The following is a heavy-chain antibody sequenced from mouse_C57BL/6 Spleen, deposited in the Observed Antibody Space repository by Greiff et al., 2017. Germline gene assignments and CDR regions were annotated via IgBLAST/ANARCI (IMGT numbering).Heavy chain of an antibody. Sequence: EVKLVESGGGLVQSGRSLRLSCATSGFTFSDFYMEWVRQAPGKGLEWIAASRNKANDYTTEYSASVKGRLIVSRDTSPSILYLQMNALRAEDTAMYYCGRDALLRRGYFDVWGTGTPVTVSS. J-gene: IGHJ1*03. D-gene: IGHD1-1*01. CDR2: SRNKANDYTT. CDR3: GRDALLRRGYFDV. V-gene: IGHV7-1*01. CDR1: GFTFSDFY.